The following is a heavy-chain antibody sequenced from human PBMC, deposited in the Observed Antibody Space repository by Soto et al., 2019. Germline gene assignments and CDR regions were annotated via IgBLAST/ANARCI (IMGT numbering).Heavy chain of an antibody. CDR3: ARDGSGYRSRASPMDV. V-gene: IGHV1-69*01. CDR2: IIPIFGTA. Sequence: QVQLVQSGAEVKKPGSSVKVYCKASGDTFSSYAISWVRQAPGQGLEWMGGIIPIFGTANYAQKFQGRVTITADESTSTAYMELSSLRSEYTAVYYCARDGSGYRSRASPMDVWGQGTTVTVSS. J-gene: IGHJ6*02. CDR1: GDTFSSYA. D-gene: IGHD3-22*01.